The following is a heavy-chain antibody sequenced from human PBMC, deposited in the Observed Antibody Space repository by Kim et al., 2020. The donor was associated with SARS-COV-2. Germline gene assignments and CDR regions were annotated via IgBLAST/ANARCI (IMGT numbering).Heavy chain of an antibody. CDR3: ANPRQPDY. CDR2: TTGSGDIT. CDR1: GFTFSNYG. Sequence: GGSLRLSCVASGFTFSNYGMTWVRQAPGGGLEWVSGTTGSGDITAYADSVKGRFTISRDHSKNTLYLQMSSLRAEDTAIYYCANPRQPDYWGQGTLVTISS. V-gene: IGHV3-23*01. J-gene: IGHJ4*02. D-gene: IGHD6-13*01.